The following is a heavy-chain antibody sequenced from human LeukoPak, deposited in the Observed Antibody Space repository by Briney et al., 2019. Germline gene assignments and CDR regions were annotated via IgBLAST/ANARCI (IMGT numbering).Heavy chain of an antibody. Sequence: SETLSLTCTVSGGSISTSNYYWGWIRQPPGKGLEWIGNIFYSGSTYYNPSLKSRVTISVDTSKNQFSLKLSSVTAADTAVYYCASLSHEKSVSLDYWGQGTLVTVSS. D-gene: IGHD5/OR15-5a*01. V-gene: IGHV4-39*07. J-gene: IGHJ4*02. CDR1: GGSISTSNYY. CDR2: IFYSGST. CDR3: ASLSHEKSVSLDY.